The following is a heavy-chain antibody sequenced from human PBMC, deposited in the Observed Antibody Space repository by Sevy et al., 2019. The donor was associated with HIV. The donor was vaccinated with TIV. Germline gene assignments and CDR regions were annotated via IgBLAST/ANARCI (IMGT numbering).Heavy chain of an antibody. V-gene: IGHV3-49*03. CDR2: IRSKAYGGTT. D-gene: IGHD3-22*01. J-gene: IGHJ3*02. CDR3: TRERVQYYYDSSGYPGAFDI. Sequence: GGSLRLSCTASGFTFGDYAMSWFRQAPGKGLEWVGFIRSKAYGGTTEYAVSVKGRFTISRDDSKSIAYLQMNSLKTEDTAVYYCTRERVQYYYDSSGYPGAFDIWGQGTMVTVS. CDR1: GFTFGDYA.